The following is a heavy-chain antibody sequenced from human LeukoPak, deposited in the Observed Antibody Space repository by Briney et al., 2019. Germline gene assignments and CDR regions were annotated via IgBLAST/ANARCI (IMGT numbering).Heavy chain of an antibody. D-gene: IGHD2-8*01. J-gene: IGHJ4*02. CDR1: GSTFSIYA. CDR3: AKRGRGRGYCTNGVCPYYFDY. CDR2: ISGSGGST. V-gene: IGHV3-23*01. Sequence: RGGSLRLSCPASGSTFSIYAMSWARQAPGQGLEWVSAISGSGGSTYYADSVKGRFTISRDNSKNTLYLQMNSLRAEDTAVYYCAKRGRGRGYCTNGVCPYYFDYWGQGTLVTVSS.